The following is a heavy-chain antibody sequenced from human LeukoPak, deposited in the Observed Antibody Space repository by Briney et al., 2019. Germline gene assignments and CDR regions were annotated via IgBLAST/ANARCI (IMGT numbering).Heavy chain of an antibody. D-gene: IGHD4-17*01. CDR1: GGSISNFSFY. V-gene: IGHV4-39*01. J-gene: IGHJ3*02. CDR3: ARGALMTTVTINAFDI. Sequence: SETLSLTCTVSGGSISNFSFYWGWIRQPPGKGLEWIGIIYYSGSTYYNPSLKSRVTISVDTSKNQFSLKLSSVTAADTAVYYCARGALMTTVTINAFDIWGQGTMVTVSS. CDR2: IYYSGST.